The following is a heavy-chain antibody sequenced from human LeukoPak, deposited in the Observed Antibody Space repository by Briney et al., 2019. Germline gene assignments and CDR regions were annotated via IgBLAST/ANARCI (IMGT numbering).Heavy chain of an antibody. CDR3: ARERAGYSSSWYDRAIDY. J-gene: IGHJ4*02. CDR2: IRYDGSNK. D-gene: IGHD6-13*01. V-gene: IGHV3-30*02. CDR1: GFAFSSYG. Sequence: GGSLRLSCAASGFAFSSYGMHWVRQAPGKGLEWVAFIRYDGSNKYCADSVKGRFTISRDNSKNTLYLQMNGLRAEDTAVYYCARERAGYSSSWYDRAIDYWGQGTLVTVSS.